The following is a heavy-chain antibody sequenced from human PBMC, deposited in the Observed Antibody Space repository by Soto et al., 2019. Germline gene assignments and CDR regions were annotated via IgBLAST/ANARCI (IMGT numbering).Heavy chain of an antibody. CDR1: RGSISSYY. V-gene: IGHV4-59*01. CDR3: ARIGYSSSSTDY. Sequence: PSETLSLTCTVSRGSISSYYWSWIRQPPGKGLEWIGYISYSGNTNYNASLKSRVTISVDTSTNQFSLRVTSVTAADTAVYYCARIGYSSSSTDYWGQGTLVTVSS. CDR2: ISYSGNT. D-gene: IGHD6-6*01. J-gene: IGHJ4*02.